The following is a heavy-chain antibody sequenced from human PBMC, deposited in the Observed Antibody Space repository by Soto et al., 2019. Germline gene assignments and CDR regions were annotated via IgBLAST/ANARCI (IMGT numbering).Heavy chain of an antibody. J-gene: IGHJ4*02. V-gene: IGHV4-39*01. CDR1: GASITTNAYH. CDR2: VSCTWST. CDR3: ARSHYTYGLLIDY. Sequence: SETLSLTYSVSGASITTNAYHWGWVRQPPGKGLQWIGTVSCTWSTFSHPSLTSRVFISVDTSKNEFSLRLTSVTAADTAVYYCARSHYTYGLLIDYWGPGTLVTVSS. D-gene: IGHD2-8*01.